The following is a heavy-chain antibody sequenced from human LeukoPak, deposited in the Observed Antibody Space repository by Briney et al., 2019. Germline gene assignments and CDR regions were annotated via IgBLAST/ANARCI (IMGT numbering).Heavy chain of an antibody. CDR3: ARDGCSSTSCQGDAFDI. J-gene: IGHJ3*02. D-gene: IGHD2-2*01. Sequence: GASVKVSCKASGYTFTSYGISWVRQAPGQGLEWMGWISAYNGNTNYAQKLQGRVTMTTDTSTSTAYMELRSLRSDDTAVYYCARDGCSSTSCQGDAFDIWGQGTMVTVSS. CDR2: ISAYNGNT. CDR1: GYTFTSYG. V-gene: IGHV1-18*01.